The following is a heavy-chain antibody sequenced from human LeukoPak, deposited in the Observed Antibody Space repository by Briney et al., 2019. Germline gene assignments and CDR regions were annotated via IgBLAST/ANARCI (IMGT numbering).Heavy chain of an antibody. D-gene: IGHD3-22*01. J-gene: IGHJ4*02. CDR3: ATTYYYDSSGLP. CDR1: GFTFSSYG. CDR2: IRYDGSNK. Sequence: GGSLRLSCAASGFTFSSYGMHWVRQAPGKGLEWVAFIRYDGSNKYYADSVKGRFTISRDNSKSTLYLQMNSLRAEDTAVYYCATTYYYDSSGLPWGQGTLVTVSS. V-gene: IGHV3-30*02.